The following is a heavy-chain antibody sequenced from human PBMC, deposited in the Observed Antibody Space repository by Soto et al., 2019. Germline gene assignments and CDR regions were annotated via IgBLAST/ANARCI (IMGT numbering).Heavy chain of an antibody. CDR2: IDPSDSYT. CDR1: GYSFTSYW. Sequence: GESLKISCNGSGYSFTSYWISWVRQMPGKGLEWMGRIDPSDSYTNYSPSFQGHVTISADKSISTAYLQWSSLKASDTAMYYCARRLVRGVHYYYYYGMDVWGQGTTVTVSS. J-gene: IGHJ6*02. V-gene: IGHV5-10-1*01. D-gene: IGHD3-10*01. CDR3: ARRLVRGVHYYYYYGMDV.